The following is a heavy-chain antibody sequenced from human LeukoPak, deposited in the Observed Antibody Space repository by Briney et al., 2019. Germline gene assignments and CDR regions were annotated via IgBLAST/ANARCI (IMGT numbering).Heavy chain of an antibody. Sequence: GGSLRLSCAASGFTFSSYGMHWVRQAPGKGLEWVAVIWYDGSNKYYADSVKGRFTISRDNSKNTLYLQMNSLRAEDTAVYYCASDQGLGRYFDYFDLWGRGTLVTVSS. CDR2: IWYDGSNK. D-gene: IGHD3-9*01. V-gene: IGHV3-33*01. CDR1: GFTFSSYG. CDR3: ASDQGLGRYFDYFDL. J-gene: IGHJ2*01.